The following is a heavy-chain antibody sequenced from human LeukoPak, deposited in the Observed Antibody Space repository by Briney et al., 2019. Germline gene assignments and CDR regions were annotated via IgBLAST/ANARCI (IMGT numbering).Heavy chain of an antibody. Sequence: ASVKVSCKASGYTFTSYDINWVRQATGQGLEWMGWMNPNSGDTGYAKKFQGRVTMTRSTSISTAYMELSSLRFEDTAVYYCTRSVRNGHIDYWGQGTLVTVSS. D-gene: IGHD2-21*01. V-gene: IGHV1-8*01. J-gene: IGHJ4*02. CDR1: GYTFTSYD. CDR2: MNPNSGDT. CDR3: TRSVRNGHIDY.